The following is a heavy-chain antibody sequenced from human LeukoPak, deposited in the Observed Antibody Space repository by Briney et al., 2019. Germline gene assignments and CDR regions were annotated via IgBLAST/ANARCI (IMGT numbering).Heavy chain of an antibody. Sequence: GGSLRLSCAASGFTFDDYAMHWVRQAPGKGLEWVSGISWNSGSIGYADSVKGRFTISRDNSKNTLYLQMNSLRAEDTAVYYCARSLDYGGNFWYFDLWGRGTLVTVSS. CDR2: ISWNSGSI. D-gene: IGHD4-23*01. CDR3: ARSLDYGGNFWYFDL. CDR1: GFTFDDYA. J-gene: IGHJ2*01. V-gene: IGHV3-9*01.